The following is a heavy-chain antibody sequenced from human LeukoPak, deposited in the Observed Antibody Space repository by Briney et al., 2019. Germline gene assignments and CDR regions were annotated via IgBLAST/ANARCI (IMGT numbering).Heavy chain of an antibody. CDR2: IYYSGST. CDR3: ARHGTLGSTTYPLDY. J-gene: IGHJ4*02. Sequence: SETLSLTCTVSGGSISSYYRSWIRQAPGKGLDWIGNIYYSGSTNYNLFLKSRVTISVDTSKNQFSLKLSSVTAADTAVYYCARHGTLGSTTYPLDYWGQGILVTVSS. V-gene: IGHV4-59*08. CDR1: GGSISSYY. D-gene: IGHD1-26*01.